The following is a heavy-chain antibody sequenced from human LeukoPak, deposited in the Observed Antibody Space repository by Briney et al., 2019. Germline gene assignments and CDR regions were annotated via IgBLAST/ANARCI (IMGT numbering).Heavy chain of an antibody. D-gene: IGHD3-16*01. CDR1: GFTVSRNY. CDR2: IYSGGST. J-gene: IGHJ3*02. CDR3: ARELPSAWGRSGAFDI. V-gene: IGHV3-66*01. Sequence: PGGSLRLSCAASGFTVSRNYISWVRQAPGKGLEWVSVIYSGGSTYYADSVKGRFTISRDNSKNTLYLQMNSLRAEDTAVYYCARELPSAWGRSGAFDIWGQGTMVTVSS.